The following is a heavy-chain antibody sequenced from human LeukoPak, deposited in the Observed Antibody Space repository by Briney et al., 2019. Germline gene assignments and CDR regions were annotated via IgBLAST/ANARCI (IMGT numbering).Heavy chain of an antibody. V-gene: IGHV3-30-3*01. J-gene: IGHJ5*02. Sequence: PGGSLRLSCAASGFTFSNYPIHWVRQAPGKGLEWVAVISYDGTNEYYTHSVKGRFTVSRDNSKNTLYLQMNSLRAEDTAVYYCARGRGQYLEGNWFDPWGQGTLVTVSS. CDR3: ARGRGQYLEGNWFDP. D-gene: IGHD3-3*01. CDR1: GFTFSNYP. CDR2: ISYDGTNE.